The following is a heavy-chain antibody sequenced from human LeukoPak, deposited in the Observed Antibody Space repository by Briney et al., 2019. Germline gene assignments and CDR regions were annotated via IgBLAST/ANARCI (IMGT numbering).Heavy chain of an antibody. CDR2: IYYSGST. CDR1: GGSISSYY. CDR3: ARGGDSTGYYYYYMDV. D-gene: IGHD4-17*01. J-gene: IGHJ6*03. Sequence: NPSETLSLTCTVSGGSISSYYWSWIRQPPGKGLEWIGYIYYSGSTNYNPSLKSRVTISVDTSKNQFSLKLSSVTAADTAVYYCARGGDSTGYYYYYMDVWGKGTTVTVSS. V-gene: IGHV4-59*01.